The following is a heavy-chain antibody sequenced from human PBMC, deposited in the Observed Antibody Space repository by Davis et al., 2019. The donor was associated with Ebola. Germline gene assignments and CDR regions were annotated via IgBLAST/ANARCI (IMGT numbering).Heavy chain of an antibody. CDR3: ARGPTAMVTGGYFDY. Sequence: GGSLRLSCAASGFTFSSYGMHWVRQAPGKGLEWVAVIWYDGSNKYYADSVKGRFTISRDNSKNTLYLQMNSLRAEDTAVYYCARGPTAMVTGGYFDYWGQGTLVTVSS. CDR1: GFTFSSYG. J-gene: IGHJ4*02. CDR2: IWYDGSNK. V-gene: IGHV3-33*01. D-gene: IGHD5-18*01.